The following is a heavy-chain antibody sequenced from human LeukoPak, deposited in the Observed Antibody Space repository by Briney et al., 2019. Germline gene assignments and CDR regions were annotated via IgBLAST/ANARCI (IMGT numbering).Heavy chain of an antibody. V-gene: IGHV4-4*07. CDR2: IYTSGST. CDR1: GGSISSYY. D-gene: IGHD6-13*01. Sequence: PSETLSLTCTVSGGSISSYYWSWIRQPAGKGLEWIGRIYTSGSTNYNPSLKSRATMSVDTSKNQFSLKLSSVTAADTAVYYCARARLTAAAGITFIGYFDYWGQGTLVTVSS. J-gene: IGHJ4*02. CDR3: ARARLTAAAGITFIGYFDY.